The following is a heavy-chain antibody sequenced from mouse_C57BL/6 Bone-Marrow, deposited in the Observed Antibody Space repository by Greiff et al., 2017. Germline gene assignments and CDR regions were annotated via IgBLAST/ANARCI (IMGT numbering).Heavy chain of an antibody. J-gene: IGHJ3*01. V-gene: IGHV1-62-2*01. CDR1: GYTFTEYT. CDR2: FYPGSGSI. CDR3: ARHEDSPYYYCCSQAWFAY. Sequence: VQLQQSGAELVKPGASVKLSCKASGYTFTEYTINWVKQRSGQGLEWIGWFYPGSGSIKYNEKFKDKATLTADKSSSTVYMELSRLTSEDSAVSFCARHEDSPYYYCCSQAWFAYWGQGTLVTVSA. D-gene: IGHD1-1*01.